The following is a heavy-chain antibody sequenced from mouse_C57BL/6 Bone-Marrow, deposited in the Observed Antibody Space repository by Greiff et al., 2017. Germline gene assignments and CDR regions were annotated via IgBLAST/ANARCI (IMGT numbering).Heavy chain of an antibody. J-gene: IGHJ3*01. CDR3: ARDPGPLYYSNWGFAY. D-gene: IGHD2-5*01. Sequence: EVKLMESGGGLVKPGGSLKLSCAASGFTFSSYAMSWVRQTPEKRLEWVATLSDGGSYTYYPDNVKGRFTISRDNAKNNLYLQMSHLKSEDTAMYYCARDPGPLYYSNWGFAYWGQGTLVTVSA. CDR1: GFTFSSYA. CDR2: LSDGGSYT. V-gene: IGHV5-4*01.